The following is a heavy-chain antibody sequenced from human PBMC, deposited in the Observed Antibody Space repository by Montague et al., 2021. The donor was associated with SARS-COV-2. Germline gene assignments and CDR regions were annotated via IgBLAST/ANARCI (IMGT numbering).Heavy chain of an antibody. CDR1: GGSISSGGYY. CDR2: IYYSGST. CDR3: ARSESPSYSSSPFDY. J-gene: IGHJ4*02. Sequence: TLSLTCIVSGGSISSGGYYWSWIRQHPGKGLEWIGCIYYSGSTYYNPSLKSRLSISLDTSKNHFSLRLSSVTAADTAVYYCARSESPSYSSSPFDYWGRGTLVTVSS. V-gene: IGHV4-31*03. D-gene: IGHD6-13*01.